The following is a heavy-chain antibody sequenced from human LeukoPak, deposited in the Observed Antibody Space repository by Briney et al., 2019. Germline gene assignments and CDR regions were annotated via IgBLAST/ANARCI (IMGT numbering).Heavy chain of an antibody. Sequence: GGSLRLSCAVSGFTFRNAGMNWVRQAPGKGLEWVAIIWYDGSNEYYGDSVKGRFTISRDNAKNSLYLQMSNLRAEDTAVYFCARGGGLDVWGQGATVTVSS. CDR3: ARGGGLDV. V-gene: IGHV3-33*03. CDR1: GFTFRNAG. J-gene: IGHJ6*02. D-gene: IGHD3-16*01. CDR2: IWYDGSNE.